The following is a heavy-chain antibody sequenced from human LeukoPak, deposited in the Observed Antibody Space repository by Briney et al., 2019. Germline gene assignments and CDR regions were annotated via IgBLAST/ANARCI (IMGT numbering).Heavy chain of an antibody. J-gene: IGHJ4*02. Sequence: GGSLRLSCAASGFTFSSYAMHWVRQAPGKGLEWVAVISYDGSNKYYADSVKGRFTISRDNSKNTLYLQMNSLRAEDTAVYYCARESPYSSSWYFKGAGIDYWGQGTLVTVSS. V-gene: IGHV3-30*04. D-gene: IGHD6-13*01. CDR1: GFTFSSYA. CDR2: ISYDGSNK. CDR3: ARESPYSSSWYFKGAGIDY.